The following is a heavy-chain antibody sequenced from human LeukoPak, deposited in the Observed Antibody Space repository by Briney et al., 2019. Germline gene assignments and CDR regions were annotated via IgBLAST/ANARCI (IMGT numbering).Heavy chain of an antibody. CDR1: GFTFSSYG. Sequence: GGSLRLSCAASGFTFSSYGMHWVRQAPGKGLEWVAVISYDGSNKYYADSVKGRFTISRDNSKNTLYLQMNSPRAEDTAVYNCAKDLYPLIVGALFDYWGQGTLVTVSS. CDR2: ISYDGSNK. V-gene: IGHV3-30*18. J-gene: IGHJ4*02. CDR3: AKDLYPLIVGALFDY. D-gene: IGHD1-26*01.